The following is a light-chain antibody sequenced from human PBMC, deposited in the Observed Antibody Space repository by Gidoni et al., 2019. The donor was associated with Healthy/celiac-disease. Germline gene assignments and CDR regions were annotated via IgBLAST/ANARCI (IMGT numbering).Light chain of an antibody. CDR2: DVS. V-gene: IGLV2-14*01. CDR3: SSYTSSSTLYV. J-gene: IGLJ1*01. CDR1: SNDVGGYNY. Sequence: QSALTQPASVSASPGQSITISCTGTSNDVGGYNYVSWYQQHQGKAPKLMIYDVSNRPSGVSSRFSGSKSGNTASLTISGLQAEDEADYYCSSYTSSSTLYVFGTGTKVTVL.